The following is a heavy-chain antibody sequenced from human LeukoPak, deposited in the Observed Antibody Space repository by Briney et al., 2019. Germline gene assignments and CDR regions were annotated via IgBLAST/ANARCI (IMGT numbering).Heavy chain of an antibody. V-gene: IGHV4-39*07. CDR1: GGSISSSSYY. J-gene: IGHJ4*02. D-gene: IGHD2-2*01. CDR2: IYYSGST. CDR3: ARVQARYQLLLGFYFDY. Sequence: SETLSLTCTVSGGSISSSSYYWGWIRQPPGKGLEWIGNIYYSGSTYYNPSLKSRVTISVDTSKNQFSLKLSSVTAADTAVYYCARVQARYQLLLGFYFDYWGQGTLVTVSS.